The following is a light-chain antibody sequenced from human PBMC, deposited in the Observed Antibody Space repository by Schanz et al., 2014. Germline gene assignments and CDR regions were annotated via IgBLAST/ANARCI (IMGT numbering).Light chain of an antibody. J-gene: IGLJ3*02. V-gene: IGLV2-14*01. CDR1: SSDVGGYNS. CDR2: DVS. Sequence: QSALTQPASVSGSPGQSITISCTGTSSDVGGYNSVSWYQQHPGKAPQLMIFDVSYRPSGVPDRFSGSKSGNTASLTVSGLQAEDEADYYCCSYTSSSTLVFGGGTKLTVL. CDR3: CSYTSSSTLV.